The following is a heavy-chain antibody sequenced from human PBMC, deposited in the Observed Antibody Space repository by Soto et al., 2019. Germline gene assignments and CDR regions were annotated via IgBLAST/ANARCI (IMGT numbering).Heavy chain of an antibody. CDR1: GFTFSNAC. V-gene: IGHV3-15*01. Sequence: GGSLRLSCAASGFTFSNACMSWVLQAPGKGLEWVGRIKSKTDGGTTDYAAPVKGRFTISRDDSKNTLYLQMNSLKTEDTAVYYCTTDLGSGWPPSSAYRGQGTLVTVSS. CDR3: TTDLGSGWPPSSAY. D-gene: IGHD6-19*01. J-gene: IGHJ4*02. CDR2: IKSKTDGGTT.